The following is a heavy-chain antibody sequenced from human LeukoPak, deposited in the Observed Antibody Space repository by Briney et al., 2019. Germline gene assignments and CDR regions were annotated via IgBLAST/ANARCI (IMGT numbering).Heavy chain of an antibody. CDR2: INPNSGGT. D-gene: IGHD6-6*01. CDR1: GYTFTGYY. CDR3: ARCRVAARPRDPFDY. V-gene: IGHV1-2*02. J-gene: IGHJ4*02. Sequence: ASVKVSCKASGYTFTGYYMHWMRQAPGQGLEWMGWINPNSGGTNYAQKFQGRVTMTRDTSISTAYMELSRLRSDDTAVYYCARCRVAARPRDPFDYWGQGTLVTVSS.